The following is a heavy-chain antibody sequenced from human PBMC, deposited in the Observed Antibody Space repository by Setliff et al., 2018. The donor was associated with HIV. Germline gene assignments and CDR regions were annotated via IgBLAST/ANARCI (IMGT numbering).Heavy chain of an antibody. CDR2: ISAYNGNA. CDR1: GYTFTSYG. J-gene: IGHJ4*02. Sequence: ASVKVSCKASGYTFTSYGISWVRQAPGQGLEWMGWISAYNGNANYAQKLQGRVTMTTDTSTSTAYMELRSLRSDDTAVYYCAREGGDSSGYYYAPQDYWGQGTLVTVSS. D-gene: IGHD3-22*01. V-gene: IGHV1-18*01. CDR3: AREGGDSSGYYYAPQDY.